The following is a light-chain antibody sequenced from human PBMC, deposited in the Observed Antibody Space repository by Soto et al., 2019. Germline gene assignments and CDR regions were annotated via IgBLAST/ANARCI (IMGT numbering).Light chain of an antibody. V-gene: IGKV1-6*01. CDR2: AAP. J-gene: IGKJ1*01. CDR1: QGIRND. CDR3: LQDYNFPRT. Sequence: IHMTQSPSTLSASVGDIGTITFRASQGIRNDLAWYQQKPGKAPKLLIYAAPSLQSGVPSRFSGSGSGTDFTLTISSLQPEDFATYYCLQDYNFPRTFGQGTKVDIK.